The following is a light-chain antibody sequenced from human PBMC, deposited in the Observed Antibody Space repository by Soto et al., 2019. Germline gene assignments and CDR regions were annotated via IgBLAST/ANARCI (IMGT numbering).Light chain of an antibody. CDR2: DVS. J-gene: IGLJ3*02. Sequence: QSALTQPASVSGSPGQSITISCTGTSSDVGGYNYVSWFQQHPGKAPKLIIYDVSNRPSGVSNRFSGSKSGNTASLTISGLQAEDESDDYYSSYTTSSTWVFGGGTKLTVL. V-gene: IGLV2-14*01. CDR3: SSYTTSSTWV. CDR1: SSDVGGYNY.